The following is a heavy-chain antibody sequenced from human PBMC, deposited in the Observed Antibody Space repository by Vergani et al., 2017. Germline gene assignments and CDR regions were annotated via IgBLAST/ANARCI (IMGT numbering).Heavy chain of an antibody. J-gene: IGHJ5*02. CDR3: ARGQPAITMVRGFHFMGSDWFDP. CDR2: IYTSGST. Sequence: QVQLQESGPGLVKPSQTLSLTCTVAGGSIISGSYYWSWIRQPAGKGLEWIGRIYTSGSTNYNPSLKSRVTISVDTSKNQFSLRLSSVTAADTAVYYCARGQPAITMVRGFHFMGSDWFDPWGQGTLVTVSS. D-gene: IGHD3-10*01. V-gene: IGHV4-61*02. CDR1: GGSIISGSYY.